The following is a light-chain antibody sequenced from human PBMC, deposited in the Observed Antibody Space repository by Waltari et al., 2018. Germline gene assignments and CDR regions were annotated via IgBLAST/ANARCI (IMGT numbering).Light chain of an antibody. CDR1: ESVLYSSNNKNY. Sequence: DIVMTQSPESLAVSLGERATINCKSSESVLYSSNNKNYLAWYQQKPGQPPKLLLYWASTRKSGVPDRFSGSGSETDFTLTVTSLQAEDAAVYYCQQYYSTPLTFGGGTRVEI. CDR3: QQYYSTPLT. J-gene: IGKJ4*01. V-gene: IGKV4-1*01. CDR2: WAS.